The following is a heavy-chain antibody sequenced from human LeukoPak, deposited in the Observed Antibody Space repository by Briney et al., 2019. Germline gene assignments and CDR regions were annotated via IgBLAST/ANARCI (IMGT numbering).Heavy chain of an antibody. CDR2: MSGPGATT. CDR1: GFTFNNYA. V-gene: IGHV3-23*01. J-gene: IGHJ6*02. CDR3: ASIGSLVYYYYGMDV. Sequence: GGSLRLSCAASGFTFNNYAMNWVRQAPGKGLEWVSGMSGPGATTSYADSVRGRFTISRDNAKNSLYLQMNSLRAEDTAVYYCASIGSLVYYYYGMDVWGQGTTVTVSS. D-gene: IGHD3-10*01.